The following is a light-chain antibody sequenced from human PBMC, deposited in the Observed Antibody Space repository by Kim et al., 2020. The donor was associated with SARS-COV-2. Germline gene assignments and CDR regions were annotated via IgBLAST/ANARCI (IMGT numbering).Light chain of an antibody. Sequence: SYELTQPPSVSVSPGQTASITCSGDALPKQYAYWYQQKPGQAPVLVIYKDSERPSGIPERFSGSSSGTTVTLTISGVQAEDEADYYCQSADSSGTLWVFDGGTQLTVL. CDR3: QSADSSGTLWV. CDR2: KDS. V-gene: IGLV3-25*03. CDR1: ALPKQY. J-gene: IGLJ3*02.